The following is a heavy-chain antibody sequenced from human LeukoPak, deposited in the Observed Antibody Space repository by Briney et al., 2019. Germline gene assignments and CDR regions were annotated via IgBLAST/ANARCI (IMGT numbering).Heavy chain of an antibody. V-gene: IGHV3-7*03. CDR1: GFTFSTSW. J-gene: IGHJ3*02. CDR2: INQDGSEK. Sequence: GGSLRLSCAASGFTFSTSWMSWVRQAPGKGLEWVADINQDGSEKYYVDSVKGRFTISRDNAENSLFLQMNSLRAEDTALYYCARDIVVVPAGDAFDIWGQGTMVTVSS. CDR3: ARDIVVVPAGDAFDI. D-gene: IGHD2-2*01.